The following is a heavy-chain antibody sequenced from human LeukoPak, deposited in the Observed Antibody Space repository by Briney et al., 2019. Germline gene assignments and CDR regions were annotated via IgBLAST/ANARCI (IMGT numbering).Heavy chain of an antibody. V-gene: IGHV3-15*01. CDR1: GFTFSNAW. CDR2: IKSKTDGGTT. J-gene: IGHJ4*02. CDR3: TTDPGRAYDSSGYYN. Sequence: GSLRLSCAASGFTFSNAWMSWVRQAPGKGLEWVGRIKSKTDGGTTDYAAPVKGRFTISRDDSKTTLYLQMNSLKTEDTAVYYCTTDPGRAYDSSGYYNWGQGTLVTVSS. D-gene: IGHD3-22*01.